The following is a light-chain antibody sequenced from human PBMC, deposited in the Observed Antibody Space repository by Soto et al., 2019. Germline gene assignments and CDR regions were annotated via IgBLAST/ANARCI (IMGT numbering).Light chain of an antibody. Sequence: DIQMTQSPSSLSSCVLDRVTITCRASQSISSYLNWYQQKPGKAPKLLIYAASSLQSGVPSRFSGSGSGTDFTLTISSLQPEDFATYYCQQSYSTLITFGQGTRLEI. CDR3: QQSYSTLIT. CDR1: QSISSY. CDR2: AAS. V-gene: IGKV1-39*01. J-gene: IGKJ5*01.